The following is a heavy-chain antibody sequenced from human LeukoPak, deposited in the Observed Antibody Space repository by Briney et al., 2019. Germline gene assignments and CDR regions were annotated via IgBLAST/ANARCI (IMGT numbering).Heavy chain of an antibody. Sequence: ASVKVSCKASGYTFTSYAMHWVRQAPGRRLEWMGWINAGNGNTKYSQKFQGRVTITRDTSASTAYMELSSLRSEDTAVYYCARGPSRLPKNWFDPWGQGTLVTVSS. V-gene: IGHV1-3*01. J-gene: IGHJ5*02. CDR2: INAGNGNT. D-gene: IGHD5-12*01. CDR3: ARGPSRLPKNWFDP. CDR1: GYTFTSYA.